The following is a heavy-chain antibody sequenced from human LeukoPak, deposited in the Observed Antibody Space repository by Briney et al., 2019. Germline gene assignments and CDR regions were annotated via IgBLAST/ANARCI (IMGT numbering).Heavy chain of an antibody. CDR1: GITLSNYG. V-gene: IGHV3-23*01. J-gene: IGHJ5*02. D-gene: IGHD3-16*01. Sequence: GGSLRLSCAVSGITLSNYGMSWVRQAPGKGPEWVATIGSGADLFYAESVKGRFTISRDDPRNTVWLQMNSLRAEDTALYYCAKDWTPHNRVYDCLDAWGQGTQVTVSS. CDR3: AKDWTPHNRVYDCLDA. CDR2: IGSGADL.